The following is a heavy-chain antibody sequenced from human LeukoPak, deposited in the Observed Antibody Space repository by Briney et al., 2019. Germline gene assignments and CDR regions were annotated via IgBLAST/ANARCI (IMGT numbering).Heavy chain of an antibody. CDR2: IIPIFGTA. Sequence: GSSVKVSCKASGGTFSSYAISWVRQAPGQGLEWMGGIIPIFGTANYAQKFQGRVTITADESTSTAYMELSSLRSEDTAVYYCARAPLGRSWDYDPGNYYYGMDVWGKGTTVTVSS. V-gene: IGHV1-69*01. D-gene: IGHD4-17*01. CDR3: ARAPLGRSWDYDPGNYYYGMDV. J-gene: IGHJ6*04. CDR1: GGTFSSYA.